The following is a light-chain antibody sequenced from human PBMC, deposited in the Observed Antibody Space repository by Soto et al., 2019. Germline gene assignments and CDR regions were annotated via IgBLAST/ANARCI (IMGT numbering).Light chain of an antibody. CDR3: SSYTSSSIVV. V-gene: IGLV2-14*01. CDR2: DVR. J-gene: IGLJ2*01. CDR1: SRDVGGYNY. Sequence: QSALTQPASVSGSPGQSITISCTGTSRDVGGYNYVSWYQQHPGKAPKLMIYDVRNRPSGVSNRFSGSKSGNTASLTISGLQAEDEADYYCSSYTSSSIVVFGGGTKLTVL.